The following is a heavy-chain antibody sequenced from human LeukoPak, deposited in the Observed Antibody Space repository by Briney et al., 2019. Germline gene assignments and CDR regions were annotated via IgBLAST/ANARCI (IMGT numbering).Heavy chain of an antibody. CDR3: ARVGATSLFSRYYYYGMDV. J-gene: IGHJ6*02. V-gene: IGHV4-4*07. D-gene: IGHD1-26*01. CDR2: IYTSGST. Sequence: SETLSLTCTVSGGSISSYYWSWIRQPAGKGLEWIGRIYTSGSTNYNPSLKSRVTMSVDTSKNQFSLKLSSVTAADTAVYYCARVGATSLFSRYYYYGMDVWGQGTTVTVSS. CDR1: GGSISSYY.